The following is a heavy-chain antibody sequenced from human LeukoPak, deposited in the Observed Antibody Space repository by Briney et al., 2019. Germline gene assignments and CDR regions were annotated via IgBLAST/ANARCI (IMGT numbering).Heavy chain of an antibody. Sequence: GGSLRLSCAASGFIFGDYYMSWIRQSPGKGLEWLSYISSSGSTIHYGGPVKGRFTISRDNAKNSLYLQMISLRAEDTAVYYCARGRPYDFWSGYYRPLGYYYYMDVWGKGTTVTVSS. V-gene: IGHV3-11*04. J-gene: IGHJ6*03. CDR1: GFIFGDYY. D-gene: IGHD3-3*01. CDR3: ARGRPYDFWSGYYRPLGYYYYMDV. CDR2: ISSSGSTI.